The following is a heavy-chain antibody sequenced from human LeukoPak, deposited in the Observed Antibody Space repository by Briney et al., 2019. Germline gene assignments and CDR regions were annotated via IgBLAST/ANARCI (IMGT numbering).Heavy chain of an antibody. CDR1: GYTFITYG. CDR3: ARGDFDFDS. V-gene: IGHV1-18*04. D-gene: IGHD2-21*01. CDR2: INPHTGDT. Sequence: ASVKVSCKASGYTFITYGISWVRQAPGQGREGMRWINPHTGDTKIAKTLHDRVTMTEDAFTDTAYMELRSLRSDDTAVYYCARGDFDFDSWGQGTLVTVS. J-gene: IGHJ4*02.